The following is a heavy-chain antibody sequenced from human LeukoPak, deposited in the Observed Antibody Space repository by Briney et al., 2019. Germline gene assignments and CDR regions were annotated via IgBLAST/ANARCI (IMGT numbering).Heavy chain of an antibody. V-gene: IGHV4-4*09. CDR3: VRTGWPKYVTSSWEV. CDR2: IYSNGST. Sequence: SETLSLTCTVSGGSIGEYYWSWIRQAPGKGLEWIGVIYSNGSTSNNPSLTSRGTMSVDTSKNQFFLILKFVPAGHTPVYFCVRTGWPKYVTSSWEVWGKGTTVTVSS. D-gene: IGHD6-6*01. CDR1: GGSIGEYY. J-gene: IGHJ6*04.